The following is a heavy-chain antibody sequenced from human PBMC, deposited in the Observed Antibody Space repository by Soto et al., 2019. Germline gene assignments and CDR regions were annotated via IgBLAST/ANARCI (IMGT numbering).Heavy chain of an antibody. CDR2: ISAYNGNT. J-gene: IGHJ6*02. CDR1: GYTVTSYG. CDR3: ARARAPIAARLYYYGMDV. V-gene: IGHV1-18*01. D-gene: IGHD6-6*01. Sequence: ASVKVSCKASGYTVTSYGISWVRQAPGQGLEWMGWISAYNGNTNYAQKLQGRVTMTTDTSTSTAYMELRSLRSDDTAVYYCARARAPIAARLYYYGMDVWGQGTTVTVSS.